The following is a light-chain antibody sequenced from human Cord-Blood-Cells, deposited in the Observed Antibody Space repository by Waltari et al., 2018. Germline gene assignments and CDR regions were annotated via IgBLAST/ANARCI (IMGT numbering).Light chain of an antibody. Sequence: SYELTQPPSVSVSPGQTASITCSGDNLGDKYACWYQQKPGQSPVLVIYQDSKRPSGIPELFYGSNSGNTATLTISGTQAMDEADYYCQAWDSSTVVFGGGTKLTVL. J-gene: IGLJ2*01. CDR2: QDS. CDR1: NLGDKY. V-gene: IGLV3-1*01. CDR3: QAWDSSTVV.